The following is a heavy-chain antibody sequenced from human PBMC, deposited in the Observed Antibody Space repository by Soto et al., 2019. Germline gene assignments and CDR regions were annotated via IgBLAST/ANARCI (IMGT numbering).Heavy chain of an antibody. Sequence: PGGSLRLSCAASGFTLSSYAMSWVRQAPGKGLEWVSAISGSGGITYYADSVKGRFTISSDNSKNTIYLQMNGLRAEDTAVYYCAKDSLIVTVYFDYWGQGTKVNVSS. J-gene: IGHJ4*02. V-gene: IGHV3-23*01. CDR2: ISGSGGIT. D-gene: IGHD2-8*01. CDR3: AKDSLIVTVYFDY. CDR1: GFTLSSYA.